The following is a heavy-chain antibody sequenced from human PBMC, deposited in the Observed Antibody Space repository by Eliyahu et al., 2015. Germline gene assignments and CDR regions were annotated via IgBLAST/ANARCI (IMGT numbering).Heavy chain of an antibody. D-gene: IGHD3-10*01. Sequence: QVQLQQWGAGLLKPSDTLSXTCAVHGDSFRGYYXSWVRQSPGKGLEWIGEIKDTGYTNYNPSLNSRVTISLDTSKNQFSLSLTSVTAADMGDYYCARRGPWFDSWGQGTLVTVSA. CDR3: ARRGPWFDS. CDR2: IKDTGYT. CDR1: GDSFRGYY. J-gene: IGHJ5*01. V-gene: IGHV4-34*01.